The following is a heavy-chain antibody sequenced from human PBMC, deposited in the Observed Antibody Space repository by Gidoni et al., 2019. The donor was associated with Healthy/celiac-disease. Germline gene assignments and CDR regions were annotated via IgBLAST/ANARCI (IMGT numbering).Heavy chain of an antibody. CDR2: IYYSGST. CDR1: GGSISSSSYS. J-gene: IGHJ4*02. D-gene: IGHD4-4*01. Sequence: QLQLQESGPGLAKPSETLSLTCTVSGGSISSSSYSWGWIRQPPGKGLEWIGSIYYSGSTSYNPSLKSRVTISVDTSKNQFSLKLSSVTAADTAVYYCASITVTTDYWGQGTLVTVSS. V-gene: IGHV4-39*01. CDR3: ASITVTTDY.